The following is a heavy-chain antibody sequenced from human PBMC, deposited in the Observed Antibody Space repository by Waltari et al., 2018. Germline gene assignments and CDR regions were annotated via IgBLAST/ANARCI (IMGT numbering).Heavy chain of an antibody. Sequence: QVQLQESGPGLVKPSETLSLTCAVSGYSISSGYYWGWIRQPPGKGLEWIGSIYHSGRNYYNPSRKSRVTISVDTSKNQFSLKLSAVTAADTAVYYCASWSSGVFDYWGQGTLVTVSS. CDR1: GYSISSGYY. J-gene: IGHJ4*02. CDR2: IYHSGRN. CDR3: ASWSSGVFDY. V-gene: IGHV4-38-2*01. D-gene: IGHD1-26*01.